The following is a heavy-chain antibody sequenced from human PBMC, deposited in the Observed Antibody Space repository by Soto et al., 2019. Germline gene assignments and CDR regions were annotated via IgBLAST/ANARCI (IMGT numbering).Heavy chain of an antibody. CDR3: ARGLSGGFDY. CDR2: ISHSGSA. V-gene: IGHV4-38-2*01. CDR1: GYSISSDYY. D-gene: IGHD7-27*01. J-gene: IGHJ4*02. Sequence: SETLSLTCAVSGYSISSDYYWGWVRQPPGKGLEWIGSISHSGSAYYNPSLKTRVTMSVDTSKNQFSLKPSSVTAADTALYYCARGLSGGFDYWGQGTLVTVSS.